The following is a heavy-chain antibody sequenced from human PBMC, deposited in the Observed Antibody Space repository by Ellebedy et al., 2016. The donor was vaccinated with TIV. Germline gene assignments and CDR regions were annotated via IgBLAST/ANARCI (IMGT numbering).Heavy chain of an antibody. Sequence: MPSETLSLTCAVYGGSFSDHYWTWIRQSPGKGLEWIGQINHSDSTNYNPSLQSRVTISVDTSKNQFSLKLSSVTAADTGVYYSARVVGGTPRGVYSNSWLDSRYYYNVMDVWGQGTTVTVSS. CDR2: INHSDST. CDR3: ARVVGGTPRGVYSNSWLDSRYYYNVMDV. V-gene: IGHV4-34*01. D-gene: IGHD6-13*01. J-gene: IGHJ6*02. CDR1: GGSFSDHY.